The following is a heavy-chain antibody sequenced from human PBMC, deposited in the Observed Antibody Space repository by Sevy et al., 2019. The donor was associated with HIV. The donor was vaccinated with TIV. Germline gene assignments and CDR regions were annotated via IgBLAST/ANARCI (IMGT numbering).Heavy chain of an antibody. V-gene: IGHV3-43*01. Sequence: GGSLRLSCAASGFTFDDYTMHWVRQASGKGLEWVSLISWDGGSTYYADSVKGRFTISRDNSKNSLYLQMNSLRTEDTALYYCASPALDCSSTSCYPSYWGQGTLVTVSS. CDR2: ISWDGGST. CDR1: GFTFDDYT. D-gene: IGHD2-2*01. CDR3: ASPALDCSSTSCYPSY. J-gene: IGHJ4*02.